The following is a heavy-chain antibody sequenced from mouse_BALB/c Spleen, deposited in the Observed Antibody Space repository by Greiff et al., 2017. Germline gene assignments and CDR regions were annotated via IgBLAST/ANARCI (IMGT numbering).Heavy chain of an antibody. J-gene: IGHJ4*01. D-gene: IGHD2-4*01. CDR2: ISDGGSYT. V-gene: IGHV5-4*02. CDR3: ARGGDYDYDHYAMDY. CDR1: GFTFSDYY. Sequence: EVQLVESGGGLVKPGGSLKLSCAASGFTFSDYYMYWVRQTPEKRLEWVATISDGGSYTYYPDSVKGRFTISRDNAKNNLYLQMSSLKSEDTAMYYCARGGDYDYDHYAMDYWGQGTSVTVSS.